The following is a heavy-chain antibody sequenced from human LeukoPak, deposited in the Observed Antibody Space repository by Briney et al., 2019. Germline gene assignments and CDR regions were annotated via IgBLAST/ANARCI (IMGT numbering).Heavy chain of an antibody. V-gene: IGHV3-23*01. CDR1: GFTFSSYA. CDR2: ISDTGITT. J-gene: IGHJ4*02. D-gene: IGHD2-2*02. Sequence: GGSLRLSCAASGFTFSSYAMSWVRQAPGKGLEWVSIISDTGITTYYADSVKGRFTISRDNSYNTLYLQMNSLSAEDTATYYCAKVPAAILTLPLYYFDYWGQGTLVTVSS. CDR3: AKVPAAILTLPLYYFDY.